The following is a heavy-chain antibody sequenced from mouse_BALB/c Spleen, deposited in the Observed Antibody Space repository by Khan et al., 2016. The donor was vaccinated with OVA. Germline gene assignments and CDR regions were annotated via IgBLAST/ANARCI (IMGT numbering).Heavy chain of an antibody. CDR3: ARGYDGAWFAY. V-gene: IGHV1-77*01. Sequence: QVQLQQSGPELVKPGTSVKMSCKASGYTFTDYVISWVKQRTGQGLEWIGEIYPGSGSTYYNGKFKGKATLTTDKSSNTAYMQLSSLTSEDSAVSFCARGYDGAWFAYWGQGTLVTVSA. D-gene: IGHD1-2*01. CDR1: GYTFTDYV. J-gene: IGHJ3*01. CDR2: IYPGSGST.